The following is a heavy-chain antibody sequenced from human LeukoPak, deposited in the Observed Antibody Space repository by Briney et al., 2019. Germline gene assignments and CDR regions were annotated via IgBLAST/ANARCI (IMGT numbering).Heavy chain of an antibody. CDR1: GFNFGVFW. CDR3: AALRESGE. V-gene: IGHV3-7*01. D-gene: IGHD3-10*01. J-gene: IGHJ1*01. CDR2: IKKDGSEI. Sequence: GGSLRLSCAASGFNFGVFWMSWVRQAPGKGLEWVATIKKDGSEIHYLESVKGRFTISRDNAKNSVYLQMNSLRVDDTAVYYCAALRESGEWGQGAPGTGSS.